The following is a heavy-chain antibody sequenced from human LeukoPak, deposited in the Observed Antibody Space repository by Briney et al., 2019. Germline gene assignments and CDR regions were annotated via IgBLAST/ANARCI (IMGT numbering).Heavy chain of an antibody. Sequence: ASVKVSCKTSGYTFTGYYLHWVRQAPGQGLEWMGCINPNSGGTKYAQKFQGRVTMTRDTSINTVYVGLSRLSSDDTAVYYCAKGRVVAGTKSLMYHWLDPWGQGTLVTVSS. D-gene: IGHD6-19*01. CDR3: AKGRVVAGTKSLMYHWLDP. CDR2: INPNSGGT. CDR1: GYTFTGYY. V-gene: IGHV1-2*02. J-gene: IGHJ5*02.